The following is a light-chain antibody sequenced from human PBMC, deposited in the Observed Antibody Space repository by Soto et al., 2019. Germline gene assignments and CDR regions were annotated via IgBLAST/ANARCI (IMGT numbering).Light chain of an antibody. CDR1: QSVSSN. V-gene: IGKV3-15*01. J-gene: IGKJ5*01. CDR3: QQSNNWPPIT. Sequence: EIVMTQSPATLSVSPGERATLSCRASQSVSSNLAWYQQKPGQAPRLLIYGASTRATGIPARFSGSGSGTEFPLTISSLQSEDFAVYYCQQSNNWPPITFGQGTRLEI. CDR2: GAS.